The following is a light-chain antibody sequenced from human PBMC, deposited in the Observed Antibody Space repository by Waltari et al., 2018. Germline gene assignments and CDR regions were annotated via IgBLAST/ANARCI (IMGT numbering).Light chain of an antibody. V-gene: IGKV2-30*02. CDR3: MQGTHWPWT. J-gene: IGKJ1*01. CDR1: QSLVHSDGNTY. Sequence: DAVMTQSPLSLPVTLGQTASISCRSSQSLVHSDGNTYLNWIHQRPGQSPRRLIYKVSSRDSGVPDRFNGSGSGTDFTLKISRVEAEDVGVYFCMQGTHWPWTFGQGTKVEI. CDR2: KVS.